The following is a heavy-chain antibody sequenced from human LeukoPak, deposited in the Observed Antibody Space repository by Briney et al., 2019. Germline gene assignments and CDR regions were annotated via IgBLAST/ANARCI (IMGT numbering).Heavy chain of an antibody. Sequence: SETLSLTCTVFGGSISSSSYYWGWIRQPPGKGLEWIGEINHSGSTNYNPSLKSRVTISVDTSKNQFSLKLSSVTAADTAVYYCARAYYSSSVDYWGQGTLVTVSS. CDR2: INHSGST. V-gene: IGHV4-39*07. D-gene: IGHD6-6*01. J-gene: IGHJ4*02. CDR3: ARAYYSSSVDY. CDR1: GGSISSSSYY.